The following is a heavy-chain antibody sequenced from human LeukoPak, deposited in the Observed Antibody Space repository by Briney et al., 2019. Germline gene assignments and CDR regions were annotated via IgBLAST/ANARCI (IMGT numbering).Heavy chain of an antibody. CDR1: GFTFSNYW. J-gene: IGHJ4*02. CDR3: ARSSRELRGYAPWELMPPFDY. V-gene: IGHV3-74*01. CDR2: INDDGSGT. D-gene: IGHD4-23*01. Sequence: GGSLRLSCAASGFTFSNYWMHWVRQVPGKGLVWVSRINDDGSGTFYADSVKGRFTISRDNDKNSLYLQMNSLRAEDTAVYYCARSSRELRGYAPWELMPPFDYWGQGTLVTVSS.